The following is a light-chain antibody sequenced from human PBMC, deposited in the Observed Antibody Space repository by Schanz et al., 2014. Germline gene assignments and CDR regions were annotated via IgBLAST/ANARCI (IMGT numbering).Light chain of an antibody. CDR1: SSNIGSNS. V-gene: IGLV1-47*01. CDR2: KNN. CDR3: AAWDGSLIGYV. Sequence: QSVLTQPPSVSGTPGQRVTISCSGSSSNIGSNSVYWYQQLPGTAPKLLIYKNNQRPSGVPDRFSGSKSGTSASLAISGLRSEDEADYYCAAWDGSLIGYVFGTGTKLTVL. J-gene: IGLJ1*01.